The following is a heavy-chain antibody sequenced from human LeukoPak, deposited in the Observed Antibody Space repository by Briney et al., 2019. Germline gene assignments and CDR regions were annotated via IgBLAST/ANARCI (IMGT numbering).Heavy chain of an antibody. V-gene: IGHV4-59*08. J-gene: IGHJ5*02. CDR2: IYYRGST. CDR1: GGSISSYY. CDR3: ARHGVSTGWSLYNWFDP. D-gene: IGHD6-19*01. Sequence: SETLSLTCTVSGGSISSYYWSWIRQPPGKGLEWIGYIYYRGSTYYNPSLKSRVTISVDTSKNQFSLKLSSVTAADTAVYYCARHGVSTGWSLYNWFDPWGQGTLVTVSS.